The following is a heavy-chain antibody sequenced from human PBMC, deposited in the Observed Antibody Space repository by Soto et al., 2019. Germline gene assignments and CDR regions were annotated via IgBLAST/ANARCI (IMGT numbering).Heavy chain of an antibody. CDR3: ARDHNRSGMDV. CDR2: INPNSGGT. CDR1: GYTFTVYY. Sequence: GASVKVSCKASGYTFTVYYMHCVLQSPGQGLDWMGWINPNSGGTNYAQKFQGWVTMTRDTSISTAYMELSRLRSDDTAVYYCARDHNRSGMDVWGQGTTVTVSS. V-gene: IGHV1-2*04. J-gene: IGHJ6*02.